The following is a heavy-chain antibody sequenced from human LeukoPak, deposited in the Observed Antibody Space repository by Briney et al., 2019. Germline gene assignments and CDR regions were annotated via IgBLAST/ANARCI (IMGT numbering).Heavy chain of an antibody. J-gene: IGHJ4*02. D-gene: IGHD2-2*01. CDR1: GFTFSSYG. Sequence: TGGSLRLSCAASGFTFSSYGMHWVRQAPGKGLEWVAVIPYDGSNKYYADSVKGRFTISRDNSKNTLYLQMNSLRAEDTALYYCAKDLSCTTATCSLDYWGQGTLDTVSS. CDR2: IPYDGSNK. V-gene: IGHV3-30*18. CDR3: AKDLSCTTATCSLDY.